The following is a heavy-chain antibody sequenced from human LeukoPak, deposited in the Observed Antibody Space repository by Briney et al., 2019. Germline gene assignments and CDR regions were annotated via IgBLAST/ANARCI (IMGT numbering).Heavy chain of an antibody. V-gene: IGHV3-23*01. CDR2: ISGTGGST. D-gene: IGHD2-15*01. CDR3: AKEYEPLVGVHRWGDLFDP. Sequence: GGSLRLSCAASGFTFSTYAMTWVRQAPGKGLEWVSLISGTGGSTYYADSVKGRFTMSRDISKNTLYLQMNSLRAEDTAVYYCAKEYEPLVGVHRWGDLFDPWGQGTLVTVSS. J-gene: IGHJ5*02. CDR1: GFTFSTYA.